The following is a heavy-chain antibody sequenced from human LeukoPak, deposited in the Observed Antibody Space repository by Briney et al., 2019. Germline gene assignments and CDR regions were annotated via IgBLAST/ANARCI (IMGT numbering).Heavy chain of an antibody. V-gene: IGHV3-23*01. CDR3: ARDSYSSGYYYSDY. CDR2: ISGSGGST. J-gene: IGHJ4*02. D-gene: IGHD3-22*01. Sequence: GGSLRLSCAASGFTFSSYGMSWVRQAPGKGLEWVSAISGSGGSTYYADSVKGRFTISRDNSKNTLYLQMNSLRAEDTAVYYCARDSYSSGYYYSDYWGQGTLVTVSS. CDR1: GFTFSSYG.